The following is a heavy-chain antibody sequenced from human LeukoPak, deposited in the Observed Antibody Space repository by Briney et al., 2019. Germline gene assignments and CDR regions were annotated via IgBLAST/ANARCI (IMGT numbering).Heavy chain of an antibody. CDR1: GGSISSGGYF. Sequence: SETLSLTCTVSGGSISSGGYFWSWIRQHPGKGLEWIGFIYYSGSTYYNPSLKSRVTISVETSKNQFSLKLSSVTAADTAVYYCARAIGYYYGMDVWGQGTTVTVSS. CDR2: IYYSGST. V-gene: IGHV4-31*03. J-gene: IGHJ6*02. D-gene: IGHD2/OR15-2a*01. CDR3: ARAIGYYYGMDV.